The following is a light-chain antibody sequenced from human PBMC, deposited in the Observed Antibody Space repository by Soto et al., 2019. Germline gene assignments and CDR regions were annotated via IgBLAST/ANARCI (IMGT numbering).Light chain of an antibody. J-gene: IGKJ4*01. CDR1: QDITND. V-gene: IGKV1-33*01. CDR3: QQYDNVPLT. Sequence: DIQMTQSPSSLSASVGDRVTITCQASQDITNDLNWYQQKPGKAPKVLIYEASNLETGVPSRFSGSGSGTDFTFTISSLQPEDIATYFCQQYDNVPLTFGGATKVQIK. CDR2: EAS.